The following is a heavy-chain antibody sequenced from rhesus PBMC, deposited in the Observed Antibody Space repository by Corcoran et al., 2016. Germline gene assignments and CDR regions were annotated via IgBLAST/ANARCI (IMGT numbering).Heavy chain of an antibody. D-gene: IGHD3-9*01. CDR1: GGSISSNY. V-gene: IGHV4-173*01. J-gene: IGHJ5-2*02. Sequence: QLQLQESGPGLVKPSETLSLTCAVSGGSISSNYWSWIRQPPGKGLEWIGRISGSGGSTASTPSLKSRVTISTDTSKNQFSLKLSSVTAADTAVYYCARSRGWYNSLDVWGRGVLVTVSS. CDR2: ISGSGGST. CDR3: ARSRGWYNSLDV.